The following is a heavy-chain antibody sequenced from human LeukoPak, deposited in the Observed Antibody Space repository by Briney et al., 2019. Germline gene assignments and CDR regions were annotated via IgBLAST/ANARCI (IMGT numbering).Heavy chain of an antibody. Sequence: ASVKVSCKSSGGTFSSYAISWVRQAPGQGLEWMGGIIPIFGTANYAQKFQGRVTITADESTSTAYMELSSLRSEDTAVYYCARADYYDSSDVYSFDPWGQGTLVTVSS. CDR2: IIPIFGTA. V-gene: IGHV1-69*01. CDR1: GGTFSSYA. CDR3: ARADYYDSSDVYSFDP. D-gene: IGHD3-22*01. J-gene: IGHJ5*02.